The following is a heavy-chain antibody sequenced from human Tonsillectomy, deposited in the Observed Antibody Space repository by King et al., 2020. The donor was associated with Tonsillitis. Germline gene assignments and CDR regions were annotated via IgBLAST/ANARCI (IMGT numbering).Heavy chain of an antibody. CDR3: AKDSGYDSFYYFDY. V-gene: IGHV3-9*01. CDR1: GFTFDDYA. Sequence: VQLVESGGGLVQPGRSLRLSCAASGFTFDDYAMHWVRQAPGKGLEWVSGISWNSGSIGYADSVKGRFTISRDNDKNSLYLQMNSLRAEDTALYYCAKDSGYDSFYYFDYWGQGTLVTVSS. J-gene: IGHJ4*02. CDR2: ISWNSGSI. D-gene: IGHD5-12*01.